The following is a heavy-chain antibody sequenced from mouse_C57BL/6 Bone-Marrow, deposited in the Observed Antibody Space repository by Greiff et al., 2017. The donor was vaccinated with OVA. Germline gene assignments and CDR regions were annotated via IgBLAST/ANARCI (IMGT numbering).Heavy chain of an antibody. Sequence: LMESGGGLVQPKGSLKLSCAASGFSFNTYAMNWVRQAPGKGLEWVARIRSKSNNYATYYADSVKDRFTISSDDSESMLKLQMNSLKTEETAMYYCKRHTPLYLYFDYWSQGTTLTVSS. CDR3: KRHTPLYLYFDY. V-gene: IGHV10-1*01. D-gene: IGHD1-1*01. CDR1: GFSFNTYA. J-gene: IGHJ2*01. CDR2: IRSKSNNYAT.